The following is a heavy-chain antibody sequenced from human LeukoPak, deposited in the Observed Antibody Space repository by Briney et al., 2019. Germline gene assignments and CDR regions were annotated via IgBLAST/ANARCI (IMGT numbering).Heavy chain of an antibody. D-gene: IGHD6-13*01. CDR3: ARDVSSVAGNWFDP. V-gene: IGHV4-59*01. J-gene: IGHJ5*02. Sequence: SETLSLTCTVYGGSFSGYYWSWIRQPPGKGLEWIGYIHYSGSTNYNPSLKSRVTISVDTSKKQFSLKLSSVTAADTAVYYCARDVSSVAGNWFDPWGQGTLVTVSS. CDR2: IHYSGST. CDR1: GGSFSGYY.